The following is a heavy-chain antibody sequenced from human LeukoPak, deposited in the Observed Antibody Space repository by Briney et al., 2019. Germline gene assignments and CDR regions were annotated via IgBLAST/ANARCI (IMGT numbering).Heavy chain of an antibody. J-gene: IGHJ4*02. V-gene: IGHV3-33*01. CDR1: GFTFSSYG. D-gene: IGHD6-19*01. Sequence: GGSLILSCAASGFTFSSYGMHWVRQAPGKGLEWVAVIWYDGSNKYYADSVKGRFTISRDNSKNTLYLQMNSLRAEDTAVYYCARLGTVAALDYWGQGTLVTVSS. CDR3: ARLGTVAALDY. CDR2: IWYDGSNK.